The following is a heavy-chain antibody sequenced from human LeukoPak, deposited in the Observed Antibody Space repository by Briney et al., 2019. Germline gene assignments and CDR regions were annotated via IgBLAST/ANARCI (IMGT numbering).Heavy chain of an antibody. Sequence: GALRLSCAAFGFTFRSHAINWVRQAPGKGLQWVAVISHEGSKKWYTDSVKGRFTMSRDNSKNTLSLQMNSLREEDTAVYYCARARGIEAAGAYYGSVHDVFDIWGQGTMVTVS. CDR1: GFTFRSHA. CDR2: ISHEGSKK. D-gene: IGHD6-13*01. V-gene: IGHV3-30*04. CDR3: ARARGIEAAGAYYGSVHDVFDI. J-gene: IGHJ3*02.